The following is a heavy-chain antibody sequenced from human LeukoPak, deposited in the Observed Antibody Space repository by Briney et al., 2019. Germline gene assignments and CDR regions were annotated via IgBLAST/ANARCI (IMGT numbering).Heavy chain of an antibody. CDR2: IIPIFGTA. V-gene: IGHV1-69*13. CDR1: GGTFSSYA. CDR3: ARGLGYCSGGSCYGDHYYGMDV. Sequence: ASVKVSCKASGGTFSSYAISWVRQAPGQGLEWMGGIIPIFGTANYAQKFQGRVTITADESTSTAYMELSSLRSEDTAVYYCARGLGYCSGGSCYGDHYYGMDVWGKGTTVTVSS. J-gene: IGHJ6*04. D-gene: IGHD2-15*01.